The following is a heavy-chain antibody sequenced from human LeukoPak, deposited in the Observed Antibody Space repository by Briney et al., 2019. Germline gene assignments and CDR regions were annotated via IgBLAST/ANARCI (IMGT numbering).Heavy chain of an antibody. CDR3: AKASHRYYYDSGGIDY. Sequence: GGPLRLSCAASGFTFSSYGMSWVRQAPGKGLEWVSAISGSGGSTFYADSVKGRFTISRDNSKNTLYLQMNSLRAEDTAVYFRAKASHRYYYDSGGIDYWGRGTLVTVSS. CDR1: GFTFSSYG. V-gene: IGHV3-23*01. D-gene: IGHD3-22*01. J-gene: IGHJ4*02. CDR2: ISGSGGST.